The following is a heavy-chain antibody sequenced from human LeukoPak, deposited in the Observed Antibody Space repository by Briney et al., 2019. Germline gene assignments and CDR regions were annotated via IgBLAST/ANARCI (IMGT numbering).Heavy chain of an antibody. J-gene: IGHJ4*02. CDR1: GFTFGDYA. CDR2: IRSKAYGGTT. CDR3: TRIGADGYTLDY. Sequence: SLRLSCTGSGFTFGDYAMSWVRQAPGKGLECVGFIRSKAYGGTTEYAASVKGRFSISRDDSKSIAYLQMNSLKTADAAVYYCTRIGADGYTLDYWGQGTLVTVSS. D-gene: IGHD5-24*01. V-gene: IGHV3-49*04.